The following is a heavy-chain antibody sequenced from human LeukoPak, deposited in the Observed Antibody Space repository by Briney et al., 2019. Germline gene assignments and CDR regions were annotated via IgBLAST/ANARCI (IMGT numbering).Heavy chain of an antibody. J-gene: IGHJ5*02. D-gene: IGHD2-8*01. V-gene: IGHV1-18*01. CDR2: ISGYDGNT. CDR1: GYTFSRFG. Sequence: ASVRVSCKTSGYTFSRFGIGWVRQAPGQGLEWMGWISGYDGNTNYLQRLQGRVTIATDTTTSTAYMELRNLRSDDTAVYYCARESSNGWFDPWGQGTLVTVSS. CDR3: ARESSNGWFDP.